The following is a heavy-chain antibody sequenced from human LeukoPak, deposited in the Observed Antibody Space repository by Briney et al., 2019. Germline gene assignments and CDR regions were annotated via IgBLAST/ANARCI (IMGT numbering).Heavy chain of an antibody. CDR3: ARRDSSRSFDY. CDR2: ISAGGGTT. J-gene: IGHJ4*02. D-gene: IGHD6-6*01. V-gene: IGHV3-23*01. CDR1: AFTFNNFA. Sequence: GGSLRLSCAASAFTFNNFAMSWVRQAPGKGLEWVSGISAGGGTTIYVDSVKGRSTISRDNSKNTLYLQMNSLRAEDTAVYYCARRDSSRSFDYWGQGTLVTVSS.